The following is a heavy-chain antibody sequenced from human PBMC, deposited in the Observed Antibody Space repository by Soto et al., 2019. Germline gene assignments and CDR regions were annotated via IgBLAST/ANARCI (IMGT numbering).Heavy chain of an antibody. Sequence: GGSLRLSCAASGFTFSSYAMSWVRQAPWKGLEWVSAISGSGGSTYYADSVKGRFTISRDNSKNTLYLQMNSLRAEDTAVYYCAKDGGLDIVVVPAPYYFDYWGQGTLVTVSS. CDR2: ISGSGGST. V-gene: IGHV3-23*01. J-gene: IGHJ4*02. CDR1: GFTFSSYA. D-gene: IGHD2-2*03. CDR3: AKDGGLDIVVVPAPYYFDY.